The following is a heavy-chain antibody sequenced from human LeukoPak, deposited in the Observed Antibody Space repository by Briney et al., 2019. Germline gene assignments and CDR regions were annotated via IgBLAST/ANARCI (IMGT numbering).Heavy chain of an antibody. CDR1: GFPFSNYA. CDR2: ISGSGIST. V-gene: IGHV3-23*01. CDR3: AKGGTTVANVWDY. Sequence: GGSLRLSCAASGFPFSNYAMTWVRQAPGKGLEWVSSISGSGISTYYVDSVKGRFTISRDNSKNTLFLQMNSLRAEDTAVYYCAKGGTTVANVWDYWGQGTQVTVSS. D-gene: IGHD4-23*01. J-gene: IGHJ4*02.